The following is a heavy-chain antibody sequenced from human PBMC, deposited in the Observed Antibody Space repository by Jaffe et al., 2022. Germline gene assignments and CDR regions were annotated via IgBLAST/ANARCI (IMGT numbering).Heavy chain of an antibody. J-gene: IGHJ4*02. V-gene: IGHV3-48*01. Sequence: EVQLVESGGGLVQPGGSLRLSCAASGFTFSSYSMNWVRQAPGKGLEWVSYISSSSSTIYYADSVKGRFTISRDNAKNSLYLQMNSLRAEDTAVYYCARRGLAGFDYWGQGTLVTVSS. D-gene: IGHD6-13*01. CDR1: GFTFSSYS. CDR2: ISSSSSTI. CDR3: ARRGLAGFDY.